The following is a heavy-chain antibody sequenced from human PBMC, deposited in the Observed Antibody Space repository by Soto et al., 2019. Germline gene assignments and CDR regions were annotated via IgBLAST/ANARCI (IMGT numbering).Heavy chain of an antibody. D-gene: IGHD2-2*01. CDR1: GGTFSSYA. Sequence: SVKVSCKASGGTFSSYAISWVRQAPGQGLEWMGGIIPIFGTANYAQKFQGRVTITADKSTSTAYMELSSLRSEDTAVYYCARVYCSSTSCYHFDYWGQGTLVTVS. CDR3: ARVYCSSTSCYHFDY. V-gene: IGHV1-69*06. CDR2: IIPIFGTA. J-gene: IGHJ4*02.